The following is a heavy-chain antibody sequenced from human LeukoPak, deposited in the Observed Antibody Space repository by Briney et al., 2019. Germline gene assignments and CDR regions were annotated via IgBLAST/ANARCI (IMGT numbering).Heavy chain of an antibody. CDR2: ISSSSSYI. V-gene: IGHV3-21*01. J-gene: IGHJ6*02. CDR1: GFTFSSYS. CDR3: ARGSPGSYYYGMDV. D-gene: IGHD2-15*01. Sequence: GGSLGLSCAASGFTFSSYSINWVRQAPGKGLEWVSSISSSSSYIYYADSMKGRFTISRDNAKNSLYLQMNSLRAEDTAVYYCARGSPGSYYYGMDVWGQGTTVTVSS.